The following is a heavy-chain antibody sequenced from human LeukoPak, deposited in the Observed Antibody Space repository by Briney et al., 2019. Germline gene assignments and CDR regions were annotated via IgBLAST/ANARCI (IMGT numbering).Heavy chain of an antibody. CDR1: GGSISSSSYY. D-gene: IGHD1-26*01. V-gene: IGHV4-39*01. Sequence: SETLSLTCTVSGGSISSSSYYWGWIRQPPGKGLEWIGSIYYSGSTYYNPSLKSRVTISVDTSKNQFSLKLTSVTAADTAVYYCARLPVIVGAALEYYYYYMDVWGQGTTVTVSS. CDR3: ARLPVIVGAALEYYYYYMDV. CDR2: IYYSGST. J-gene: IGHJ6*03.